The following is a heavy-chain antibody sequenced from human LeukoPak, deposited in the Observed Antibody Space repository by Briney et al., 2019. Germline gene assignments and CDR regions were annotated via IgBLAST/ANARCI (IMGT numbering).Heavy chain of an antibody. CDR3: ARGQGTVTTH. CDR2: INHSGSA. CDR1: GGSFSGYY. D-gene: IGHD4-17*01. J-gene: IGHJ4*02. Sequence: PSETLSLTCAVSGGSFSGYYWTWIRQPPGKGLEWIGEINHSGSANYSPSLSSRVTISLDMSENQFSLKLTSVTAADTAVYYCARGQGTVTTHWGQGTLSPSPQ. V-gene: IGHV4-34*01.